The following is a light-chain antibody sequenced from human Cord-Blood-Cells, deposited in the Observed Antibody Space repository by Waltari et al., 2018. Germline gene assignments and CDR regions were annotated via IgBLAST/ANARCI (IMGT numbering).Light chain of an antibody. CDR1: QGHLHSNGYNY. CDR2: LGS. CDR3: MQALQTPPWT. V-gene: IGKV2-28*01. J-gene: IGKJ1*01. Sequence: DIVLTQSPPSLPVTPGEPASISCRSSQGHLHSNGYNYLDWSLQKPGQCPQLLIYLGSKGASGVPDRVSSSGAGTEFTLKISSVEGEDVGVYYCMQALQTPPWTFGQGTKVEIK.